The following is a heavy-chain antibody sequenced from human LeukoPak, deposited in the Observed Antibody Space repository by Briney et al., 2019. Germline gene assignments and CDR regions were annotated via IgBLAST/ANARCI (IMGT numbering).Heavy chain of an antibody. D-gene: IGHD5-18*01. V-gene: IGHV3-21*01. Sequence: GGSLRLSCAASGFTFSSYSMNWVRQAPGKGLEWDSSISSSSSYIYYADSVKGRFTISRDNAKNSLYLQMNSLRAEDTAVYYCARVGYTATGNWFDPWGQGTLVTVSS. CDR1: GFTFSSYS. J-gene: IGHJ5*02. CDR2: ISSSSSYI. CDR3: ARVGYTATGNWFDP.